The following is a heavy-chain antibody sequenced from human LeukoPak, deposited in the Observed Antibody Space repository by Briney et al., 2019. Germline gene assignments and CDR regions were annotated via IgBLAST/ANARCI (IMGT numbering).Heavy chain of an antibody. D-gene: IGHD6-13*01. J-gene: IGHJ2*01. CDR3: ARSSGIAGWYFDL. V-gene: IGHV3-21*01. CDR1: GFTFSSYS. CDR2: ISSSSSYI. Sequence: PRGSLRLSCAASGFTFSSYSMNWVRQAPGKGLERVSSISSSSSYIYYADSVKGRFTISRDNAKNSLYLQMNSLRAEDTAVYYCARSSGIAGWYFDLWGRGTLVTVSS.